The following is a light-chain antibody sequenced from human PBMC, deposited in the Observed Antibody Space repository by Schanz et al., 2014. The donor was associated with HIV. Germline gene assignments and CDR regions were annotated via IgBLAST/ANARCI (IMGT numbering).Light chain of an antibody. Sequence: QSVLTQPPSVSGAPGQRVTISCTGSSSNIGSHTVNWYQQLPGTAPKLLMYSNDQRPSGVPDRFSGSKSGRTASLTISGLQAEDEAAYYCCSYAGVSTVVFRGGTKLTVL. J-gene: IGLJ2*01. CDR2: SND. V-gene: IGLV1-44*01. CDR3: CSYAGVSTVV. CDR1: SSNIGSHT.